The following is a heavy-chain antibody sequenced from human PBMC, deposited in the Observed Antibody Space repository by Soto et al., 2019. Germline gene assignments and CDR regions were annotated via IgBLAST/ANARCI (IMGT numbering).Heavy chain of an antibody. D-gene: IGHD3-3*01. CDR3: TTVRRITIFGVVIIPYYYGMDV. J-gene: IGHJ6*02. Sequence: EVQLVESGGGLVKPGGSLRLSCAASGFTFSNAWMSWVRQAPGKGLEWVGRIKSKTDGGTTDYAAPVKGRFTISRDDSKNTLYLQMNSLKTEDTAVYYCTTVRRITIFGVVIIPYYYGMDVWGQGTTVTVSS. CDR1: GFTFSNAW. V-gene: IGHV3-15*01. CDR2: IKSKTDGGTT.